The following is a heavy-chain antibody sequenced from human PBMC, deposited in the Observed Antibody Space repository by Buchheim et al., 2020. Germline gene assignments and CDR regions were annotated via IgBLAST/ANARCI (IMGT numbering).Heavy chain of an antibody. J-gene: IGHJ1*01. CDR2: IRGSGGST. D-gene: IGHD6-13*01. CDR1: GFTFSSYA. V-gene: IGHV3-23*01. Sequence: EVQLLESGGGLVQPGGSLRLSCAASGFTFSSYAMSWVRQAPGKGLEWVSAIRGSGGSTYYADSVKGRFTISRDNSKSTLYLQMNSLRAEDTAVYYCARDLWPGIAAAGTVLQHWGQGTL. CDR3: ARDLWPGIAAAGTVLQH.